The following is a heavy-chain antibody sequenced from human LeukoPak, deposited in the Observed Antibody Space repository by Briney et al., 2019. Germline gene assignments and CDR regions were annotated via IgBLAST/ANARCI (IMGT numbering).Heavy chain of an antibody. CDR2: IKEDGSQK. Sequence: GGSLRLSCAASGFSFSTYWMSWVGQAPGKGLEWVAHIKEDGSQKNYVDSVKGRFTISRDNAKNSLYLQMNSLRAEDTALYYCARGAEDRDYWGQGTLVTVSP. CDR3: ARGAEDRDY. V-gene: IGHV3-7*01. D-gene: IGHD5-24*01. CDR1: GFSFSTYW. J-gene: IGHJ4*02.